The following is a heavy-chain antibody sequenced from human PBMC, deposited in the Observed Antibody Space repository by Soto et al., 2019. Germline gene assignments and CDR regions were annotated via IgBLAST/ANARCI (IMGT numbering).Heavy chain of an antibody. D-gene: IGHD7-27*01. CDR2: ISSNSAYI. J-gene: IGHJ5*02. V-gene: IGHV3-21*04. CDR1: GFTFRSFT. Sequence: PGGSLRLSCAASGFTFRSFTMNWVRQAPGKGLEWVSTISSNSAYIYYTDALRGRFTISRDTSKNQFSLKLSSVTAADTAVYYCARAWGFGRAHNWFGPWGQGTLVTVSS. CDR3: ARAWGFGRAHNWFGP.